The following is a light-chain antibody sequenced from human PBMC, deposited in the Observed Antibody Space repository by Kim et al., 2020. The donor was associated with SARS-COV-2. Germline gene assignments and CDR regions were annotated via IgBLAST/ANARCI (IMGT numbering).Light chain of an antibody. J-gene: IGKJ4*01. Sequence: EIVLTQSPATLSLSPGERATLSCRASQSVSKSLGWYQQKTGQAPRLLIYDASNRATGIPARCSGSGSGTDFTLTISSLEPEDFAVYYCQQRTKCPLTFGGGTKMDIK. CDR1: QSVSKS. CDR3: QQRTKCPLT. V-gene: IGKV3-11*01. CDR2: DAS.